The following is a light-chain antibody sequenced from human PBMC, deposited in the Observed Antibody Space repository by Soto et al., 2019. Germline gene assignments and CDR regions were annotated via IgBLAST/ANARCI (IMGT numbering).Light chain of an antibody. CDR2: AAS. CDR3: QQSFTTPVT. Sequence: DIQMTQSPSSLSASVGDRVTITCRASQSVSTYLNWYQQKPGKAPKLLIYAASVLQSGVPSRVSGSGSGTHFTLSISSLKPDDLAVYYCQQSFTTPVTFVQGTKLEIK. J-gene: IGKJ2*01. CDR1: QSVSTY. V-gene: IGKV1-39*01.